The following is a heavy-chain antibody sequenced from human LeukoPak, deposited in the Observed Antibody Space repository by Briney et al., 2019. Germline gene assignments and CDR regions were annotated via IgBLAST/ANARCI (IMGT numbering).Heavy chain of an antibody. Sequence: SETLSLTCTVSGGSISSYYWSWIRQSPGKVLEWIGYIYYDGSTNYNPSLRGRVTISVDTPKNQFSLKLSSVTAAETAVYYCAREGRYRYGYNEYHLYMDIWGKGTTVTVSS. CDR3: AREGRYRYGYNEYHLYMDI. V-gene: IGHV4-59*12. CDR1: GGSISSYY. D-gene: IGHD5-18*01. CDR2: IYYDGST. J-gene: IGHJ6*03.